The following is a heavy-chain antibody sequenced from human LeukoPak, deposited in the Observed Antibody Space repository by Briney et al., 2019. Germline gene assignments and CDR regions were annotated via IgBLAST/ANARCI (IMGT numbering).Heavy chain of an antibody. Sequence: GGSLRLSCVGSGFALSSYAMNWVRQAPGKGLEWVSYISSGSGNIYYADSVKGRFTISRDNGKNSLFLQMNSLRDEDTAVYYCARGSSGTTFDYRGQGTLITVSS. CDR3: ARGSSGTTFDY. J-gene: IGHJ4*02. D-gene: IGHD1-26*01. V-gene: IGHV3-48*02. CDR1: GFALSSYA. CDR2: ISSGSGNI.